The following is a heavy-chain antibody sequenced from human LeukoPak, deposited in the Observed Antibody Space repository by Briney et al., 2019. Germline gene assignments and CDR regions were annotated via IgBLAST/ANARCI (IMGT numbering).Heavy chain of an antibody. Sequence: GGSLRLSCAASGFTFSSYEMNWVRQAPGQGREWISYISSSGSTIYYADSVKSRFTISRDNAKNSLYLQMNSLRAEDTAVYYCARDTAMVTFDYWGQGALVTVSS. V-gene: IGHV3-48*03. J-gene: IGHJ4*02. CDR2: ISSSGSTI. CDR1: GFTFSSYE. D-gene: IGHD5-18*01. CDR3: ARDTAMVTFDY.